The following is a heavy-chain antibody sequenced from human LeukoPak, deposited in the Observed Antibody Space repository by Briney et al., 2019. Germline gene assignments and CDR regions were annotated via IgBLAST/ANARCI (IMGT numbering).Heavy chain of an antibody. V-gene: IGHV4-59*01. CDR3: ARGGPAAMLFSYYGMDV. CDR2: IYYSGST. D-gene: IGHD2-2*01. Sequence: SETLSLTCTVSGGSISSYYWSWIRQPPGKGLEWIGYIYYSGSTNYNPSLKSRVTISVDTPKNQFSLKLSSVTAADTAVYYCARGGPAAMLFSYYGMDVWGQGTTVTVSS. CDR1: GGSISSYY. J-gene: IGHJ6*02.